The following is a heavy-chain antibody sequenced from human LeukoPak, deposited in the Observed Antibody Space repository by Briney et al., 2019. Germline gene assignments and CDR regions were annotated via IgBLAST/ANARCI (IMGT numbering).Heavy chain of an antibody. CDR1: GFTYSRYA. CDR2: ISDNGAGT. V-gene: IGHV3-23*01. CDR3: AIGRNYFDY. J-gene: IGHJ4*02. Sequence: GGSLRLSCAASGFTYSRYAMSWVRQAPGKGLEWVSSISDNGAGTFYADSVKGRFTISRDNSDKTLYLQMNSLRAEDTAVYYCAIGRNYFDYWGQGTLVTVSS.